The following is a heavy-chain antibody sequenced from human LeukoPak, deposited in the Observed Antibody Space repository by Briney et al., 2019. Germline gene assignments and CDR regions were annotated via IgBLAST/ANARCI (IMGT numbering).Heavy chain of an antibody. CDR2: INPRDGGT. V-gene: IGHV3-23*01. Sequence: TGGSLRLSCAASGFIFSNYAMAWVRPAPGKGRGWVSGINPRDGGTVYADSVRGRFTISRDNSKYTLYLQMNRLRVEDTALYYCVKYIAVPGEQLLGDYWGQGTLVDVSS. CDR1: GFIFSNYA. D-gene: IGHD6-19*01. CDR3: VKYIAVPGEQLLGDY. J-gene: IGHJ4*02.